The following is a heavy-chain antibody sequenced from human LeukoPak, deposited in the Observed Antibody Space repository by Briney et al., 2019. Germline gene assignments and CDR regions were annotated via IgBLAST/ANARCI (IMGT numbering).Heavy chain of an antibody. J-gene: IGHJ4*02. Sequence: PGGSLRLSCVASGFTFSTYSMNWVRQAPGQGLEWISYISSSSSTIYYADSVKGRFTISRDNAKNSLYLQMSSLRAEDTAVYYCARDRGPRLFDYWGQGTLVTVSS. CDR2: ISSSSSTI. D-gene: IGHD2-15*01. V-gene: IGHV3-48*01. CDR1: GFTFSTYS. CDR3: ARDRGPRLFDY.